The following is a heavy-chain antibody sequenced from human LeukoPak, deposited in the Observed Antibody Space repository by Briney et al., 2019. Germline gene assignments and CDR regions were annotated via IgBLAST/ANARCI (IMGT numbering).Heavy chain of an antibody. J-gene: IGHJ3*02. V-gene: IGHV3-21*01. CDR1: GFTFSSYS. CDR3: ARDRKPDYACDAFDI. CDR2: ISSSSSYI. Sequence: PGGSLRLSCAASGFTFSSYSMNWVRQAPGKGLEWVSSISSSSSYIYYADSVKGRFTISRDNAKNSLYLQMNSLRAEDTAVYYCARDRKPDYACDAFDIWGQGTMVTVSS. D-gene: IGHD4-17*01.